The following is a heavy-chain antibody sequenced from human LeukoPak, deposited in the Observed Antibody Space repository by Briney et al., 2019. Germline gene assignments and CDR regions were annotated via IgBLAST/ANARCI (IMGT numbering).Heavy chain of an antibody. CDR3: ARDRWRYYDYVWGSYRTFDP. J-gene: IGHJ5*02. V-gene: IGHV4-38-2*02. CDR2: IYYSGST. Sequence: SETLSLTCTVSGYSISSGYYWGWIRQPPGKGLEWIGSIYYSGSTYYNPSLKSRVTISVDTSKNQFSLKLSSVTAAGTAVYYCARDRWRYYDYVWGSYRTFDPWGQGTLVTVSS. D-gene: IGHD3-16*02. CDR1: GYSISSGYY.